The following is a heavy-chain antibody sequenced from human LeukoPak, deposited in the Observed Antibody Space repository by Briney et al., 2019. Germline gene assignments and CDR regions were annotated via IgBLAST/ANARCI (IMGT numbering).Heavy chain of an antibody. CDR3: ATSGGLYGSGSPFDY. CDR1: GFTFSSYA. J-gene: IGHJ4*02. V-gene: IGHV3-23*01. CDR2: ISGSGGST. D-gene: IGHD3-10*01. Sequence: GGSLRLSCAASGFTFSSYAMSWVRQAPGKGLEWVSAISGSGGSTYYADSVKGRFTISRDNSKNTLYLQMNSLRAEDTAVYYCATSGGLYGSGSPFDYWGQGTLVTVSS.